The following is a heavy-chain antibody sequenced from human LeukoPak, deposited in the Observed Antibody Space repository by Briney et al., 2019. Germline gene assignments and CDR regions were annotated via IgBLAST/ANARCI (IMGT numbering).Heavy chain of an antibody. J-gene: IGHJ1*01. V-gene: IGHV1-3*01. CDR3: ARGSSNYYDSSGCPMCAEYFQH. Sequence: ASVKVSCKASGYTFTSYAMHWVRRAPGQRLEWMGWINAGNGDTKYSQKFQGRVTMTRDTSTSTVYMELSSLRSEDTAVYYCARGSSNYYDSSGCPMCAEYFQHWGQGTLVTVSS. CDR1: GYTFTSYA. D-gene: IGHD3-22*01. CDR2: INAGNGDT.